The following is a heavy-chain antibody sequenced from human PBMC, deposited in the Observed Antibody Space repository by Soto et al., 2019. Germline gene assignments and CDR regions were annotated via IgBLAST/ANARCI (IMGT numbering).Heavy chain of an antibody. Sequence: ASVKVSCKASGYTFTSYDINCVRQATGQGLEWMGWMNPNSGNTGYAQKFRGRVTMTRNTPISTAYMELSSLRSEDTAVYYCARGKRGGYSYGRFSYWGQGTLVTVSS. D-gene: IGHD5-18*01. CDR1: GYTFTSYD. V-gene: IGHV1-8*01. J-gene: IGHJ4*02. CDR3: ARGKRGGYSYGRFSY. CDR2: MNPNSGNT.